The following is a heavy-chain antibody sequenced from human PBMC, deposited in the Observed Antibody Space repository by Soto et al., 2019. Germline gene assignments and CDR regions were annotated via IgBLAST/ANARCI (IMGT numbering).Heavy chain of an antibody. CDR3: AKDLNLVGALMGAFDI. CDR1: GFTFDDYA. CDR2: ISWNSGSI. Sequence: EVQLVESGGGLVQPGRSLRLSCAASGFTFDDYAMHWVRQAPGKGLEWVSGISWNSGSIGYADPVKGRFTISRDNAKNSLYLQMNSLRAEDTALYYCAKDLNLVGALMGAFDIWGQGTMVTVSS. V-gene: IGHV3-9*01. J-gene: IGHJ3*02. D-gene: IGHD1-26*01.